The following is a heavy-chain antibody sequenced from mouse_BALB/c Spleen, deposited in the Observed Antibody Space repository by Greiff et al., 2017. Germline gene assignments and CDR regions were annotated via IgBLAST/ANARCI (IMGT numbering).Heavy chain of an antibody. CDR2: ISYSGST. V-gene: IGHV3-2*02. CDR3: ASLLSDMDY. Sequence: EVMLVESGPGLVKPSQSLSLTCTVTGYSITSDYAWNWIRQFPGNKLEWMGYISYSGSTSYNPSLKSRISITRDTSKNQFFLQLNSVTTEDTATYYCASLLSDMDYWGQGTSVTVSS. J-gene: IGHJ4*01. CDR1: GYSITSDYA. D-gene: IGHD2-1*01.